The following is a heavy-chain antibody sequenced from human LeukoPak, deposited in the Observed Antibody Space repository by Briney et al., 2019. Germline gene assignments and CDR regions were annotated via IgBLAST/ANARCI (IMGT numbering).Heavy chain of an antibody. V-gene: IGHV3-74*01. Sequence: PGGSLRLSCAASGFTFSSYWMHWVRQVPGKGLVWVSRINSDGNNTNYADSVKGRFTVSRDNAKNSLYLQMNSLRAEDTAVYYCARDRGTTGGDAFDIWGQGTMVTVSS. CDR2: INSDGNNT. CDR1: GFTFSSYW. CDR3: ARDRGTTGGDAFDI. D-gene: IGHD4-17*01. J-gene: IGHJ3*02.